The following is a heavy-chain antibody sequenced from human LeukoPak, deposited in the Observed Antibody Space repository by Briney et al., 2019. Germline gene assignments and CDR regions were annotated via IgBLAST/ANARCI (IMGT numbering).Heavy chain of an antibody. CDR1: GFTFSRFG. CDR3: AQKGGTDH. D-gene: IGHD2-15*01. Sequence: PGGSLRLSCAASGFTFSRFGMNWVRQAPGKGLEWISYISSSSSAMYYADSVKGRFTISRDNAKNSLYLQMSSLRDEDMAVYYCAQKGGTDHWGQGTLVTVSS. CDR2: ISSSSSAM. V-gene: IGHV3-48*02. J-gene: IGHJ4*02.